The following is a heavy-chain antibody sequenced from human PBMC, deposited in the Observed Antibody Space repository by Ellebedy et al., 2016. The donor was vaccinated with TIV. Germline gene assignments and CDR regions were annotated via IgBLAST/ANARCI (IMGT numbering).Heavy chain of an antibody. CDR3: VTDPDGGPVDY. V-gene: IGHV3-15*07. J-gene: IGHJ4*02. CDR1: GLTFSDVW. Sequence: PGGSLRLSCAASGLTFSDVWMNWVRQAPGQGLEWVGRIKRMSDGETADYAAPVKGRFTISRDDSKDTLYLQMDSLRTGDTAVYYCVTDPDGGPVDYWGQGTLVTVSS. CDR2: IKRMSDGETA. D-gene: IGHD1-14*01.